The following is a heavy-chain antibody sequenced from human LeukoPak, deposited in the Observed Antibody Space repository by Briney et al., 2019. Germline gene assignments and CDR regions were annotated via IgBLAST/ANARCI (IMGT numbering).Heavy chain of an antibody. CDR3: AREASRAGTYYFDY. CDR1: GGSISSYY. CDR2: IYYSGST. J-gene: IGHJ4*02. Sequence: SETLSLTCTVSGGSISSYYWSWIRQPPGKGLEWIGYIYYSGSTNYNPSPKSRVTISVDTSKNQFSLNLRSVTAADTAVYFCAREASRAGTYYFDYWGQGTLLTVSS. D-gene: IGHD3-10*01. V-gene: IGHV4-59*01.